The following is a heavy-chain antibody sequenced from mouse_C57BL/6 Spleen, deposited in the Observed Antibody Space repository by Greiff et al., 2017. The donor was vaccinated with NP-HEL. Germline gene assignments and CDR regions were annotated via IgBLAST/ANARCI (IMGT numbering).Heavy chain of an antibody. J-gene: IGHJ4*01. V-gene: IGHV1-82*01. CDR3: ARAHYCGSSYDYYAMDY. D-gene: IGHD1-1*01. CDR1: GYAFSSSW. Sequence: VQLQQSGPELVKPGASVKISCKASGYAFSSSWMNWVKQRPGKGLEWIGRIYPGDGDTNYNGKFKGKATLTADKTSSTDYMQLSSLTSEDSAVYYCARAHYCGSSYDYYAMDYWGQGTSVTVSS. CDR2: IYPGDGDT.